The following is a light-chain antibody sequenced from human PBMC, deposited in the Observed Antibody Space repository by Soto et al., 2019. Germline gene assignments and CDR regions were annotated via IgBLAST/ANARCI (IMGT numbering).Light chain of an antibody. CDR1: QGISSY. CDR3: QHYLNYPIT. J-gene: IGKJ5*01. V-gene: IGKV1-9*01. CDR2: LAS. Sequence: IQLTQSPSSLSASVGDRVTITCRASQGISSYLAWYQHKPGKAPKLLIYLASTLQSGVPSSFIGSGSGTDFSLTISSLQPEDVATYYCQHYLNYPITFGQGTRLEIK.